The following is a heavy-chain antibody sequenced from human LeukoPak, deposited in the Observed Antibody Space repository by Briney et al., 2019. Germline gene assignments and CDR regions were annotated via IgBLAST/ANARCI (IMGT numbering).Heavy chain of an antibody. V-gene: IGHV1-2*02. CDR3: ARDRYYDILTGYYNY. CDR1: GYTFTGYY. Sequence: GASVKVSCKASGYTFTGYYMHWVRQAPGQGLEWMGWINPNSGGTNYAQKFQGRVTMTRDTSISTAYMELSRLRSDDTAVYYCARDRYYDILTGYYNYWGQGTLVTVSS. D-gene: IGHD3-9*01. CDR2: INPNSGGT. J-gene: IGHJ4*02.